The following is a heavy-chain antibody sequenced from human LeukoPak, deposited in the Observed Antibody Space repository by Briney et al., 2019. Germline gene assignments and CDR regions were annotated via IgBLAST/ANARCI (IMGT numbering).Heavy chain of an antibody. CDR1: AFSDYY. Sequence: GGSLRLSCTASAFSDYYMNWIRQAPGKGLEWVAVISYDGSNKYYADSVKGRFTISRDNSKNTLYLQMNSLRAEDTAVYYCAKDRFDYGGKVPNWFDPWGQGTLVIVSS. CDR3: AKDRFDYGGKVPNWFDP. D-gene: IGHD4-23*01. CDR2: ISYDGSNK. J-gene: IGHJ5*02. V-gene: IGHV3-30*18.